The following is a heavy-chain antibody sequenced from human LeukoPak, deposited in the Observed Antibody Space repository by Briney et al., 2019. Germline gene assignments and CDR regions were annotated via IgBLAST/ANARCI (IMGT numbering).Heavy chain of an antibody. CDR3: AKFVGYDSSGSTRDY. CDR1: GFTFSSDA. D-gene: IGHD3-22*01. CDR2: ISGSGGST. V-gene: IGHV3-23*01. Sequence: GGSLRLSCAASGFTFSSDAMSWVRQAPGKGLEWVSAISGSGGSTYYADSVKGRFTISRDNSKNTLYLQMNSLRAEDTAVYYCAKFVGYDSSGSTRDYWGQGTLVTVSS. J-gene: IGHJ4*02.